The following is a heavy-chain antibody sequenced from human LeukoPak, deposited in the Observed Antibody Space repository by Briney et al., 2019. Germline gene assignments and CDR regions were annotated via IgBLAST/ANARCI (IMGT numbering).Heavy chain of an antibody. CDR3: AREPTEYSGYDYDPYYYYGMDV. V-gene: IGHV1-69*04. CDR2: IIPILGIA. Sequence: EASVKVSCKASGYTLTNYHISWVRQAPGQGLEWMGRIIPILGIANYAQKFQGRVTITADKSTSTAYMELSSLRSEDTAVYYCAREPTEYSGYDYDPYYYYGMDVWGQGTTVTVSS. D-gene: IGHD5-12*01. CDR1: GYTLTNYH. J-gene: IGHJ6*02.